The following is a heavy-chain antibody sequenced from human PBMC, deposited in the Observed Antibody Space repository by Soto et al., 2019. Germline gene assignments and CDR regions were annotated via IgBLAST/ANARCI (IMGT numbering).Heavy chain of an antibody. CDR1: GFSLSTSGVG. CDR2: IYWDDDK. J-gene: IGHJ5*02. Sequence: SGPTLVNPTQTLTLTCTFSGFSLSTSGVGVGWIRQPPGKALEWLALIYWDDDKRYSPSLKSRLTITKDTSKNQVVLTITNMDPLDTAIYYCAYILSGLRTGTTFRFDPWGQGTLVTVSS. CDR3: AYILSGLRTGTTFRFDP. D-gene: IGHD1-1*01. V-gene: IGHV2-5*02.